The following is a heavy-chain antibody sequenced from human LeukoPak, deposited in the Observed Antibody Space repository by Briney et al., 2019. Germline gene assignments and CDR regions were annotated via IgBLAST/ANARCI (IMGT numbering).Heavy chain of an antibody. Sequence: SETLSLTCTVSGGSISSSSYYWGWIRQPPGKGLEWIGSIYYSGSTYYNPSLKSRVTISVDTSKNQFPLKLSSVTAADTAVYYCARQGSGSYYSDYWGQGTLVTVSS. V-gene: IGHV4-39*01. CDR2: IYYSGST. J-gene: IGHJ4*02. D-gene: IGHD3-10*01. CDR3: ARQGSGSYYSDY. CDR1: GGSISSSSYY.